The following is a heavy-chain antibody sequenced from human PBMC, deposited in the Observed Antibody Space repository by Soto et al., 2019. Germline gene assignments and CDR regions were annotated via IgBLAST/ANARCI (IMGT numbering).Heavy chain of an antibody. J-gene: IGHJ6*02. CDR1: VGTFIIYA. CDR2: IIPIFGTA. CDR3: ARSGYCSSTSCYTDYYYGMDV. V-gene: IGHV1-69*13. Sequence: GASVKVSCKASVGTFIIYAISWVRQAPGQGLELMGGIIPIFGTANYAQKFQGRVTITADESTSTAYMELSSLRSEDTAVYYCARSGYCSSTSCYTDYYYGMDVWGQGTTVTAP. D-gene: IGHD2-2*02.